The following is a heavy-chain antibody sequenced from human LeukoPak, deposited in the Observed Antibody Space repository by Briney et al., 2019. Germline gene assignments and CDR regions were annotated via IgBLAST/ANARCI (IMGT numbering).Heavy chain of an antibody. J-gene: IGHJ3*02. Sequence: GGSLRLSCAASGFTFSNAWMNWVRQAPGKGLEWVGRIKSKADGGTTDYAAPVKGRFTISRDGSALYLQMNSLRTEDTAVYYCSTVYGGSDFASDIWGQGTTVTVSS. CDR3: STVYGGSDFASDI. CDR1: GFTFSNAW. D-gene: IGHD1-26*01. V-gene: IGHV3-15*01. CDR2: IKSKADGGTT.